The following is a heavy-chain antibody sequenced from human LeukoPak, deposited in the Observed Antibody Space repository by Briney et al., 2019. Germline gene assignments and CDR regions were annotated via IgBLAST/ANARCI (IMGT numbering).Heavy chain of an antibody. J-gene: IGHJ4*02. Sequence: SETLSLTCTVSGGSISSYYWSWIRQPPGKGLEWIGYIHDIGSTNYNPSLKSRVAISVDTSKKQLSLKLSSVTAADTAVYYCGRLDRLIHFDYWGQGTLVTVSS. V-gene: IGHV4-59*08. CDR3: GRLDRLIHFDY. D-gene: IGHD2-8*01. CDR1: GGSISSYY. CDR2: IHDIGST.